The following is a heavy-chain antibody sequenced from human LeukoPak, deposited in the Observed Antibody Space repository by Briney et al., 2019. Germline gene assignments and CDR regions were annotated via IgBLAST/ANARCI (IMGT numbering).Heavy chain of an antibody. CDR1: GFTFSSYE. J-gene: IGHJ6*02. CDR2: ISSSGSTI. V-gene: IGHV3-48*03. CDR3: ARRRVYCSGGSCYSMVYYGMDV. D-gene: IGHD2-15*01. Sequence: PGGSLRLSCAASGFTFSSYEMNWVRQAPGKGLEWVPYISSSGSTIYYADSVKGRFTISRDNAKNSLYLQMNSLRAEDTAVYYCARRRVYCSGGSCYSMVYYGMDVWGQGTTVTVSS.